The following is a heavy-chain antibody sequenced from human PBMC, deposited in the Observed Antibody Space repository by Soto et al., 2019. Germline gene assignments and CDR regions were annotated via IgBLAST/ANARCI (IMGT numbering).Heavy chain of an antibody. V-gene: IGHV1-69*01. CDR2: IIPIFGTP. CDR1: GVTFSRQD. Sequence: QVQLVQSGAEVKKPGSSVKVSCKASGVTFSRQDMRWVRQAPGQGLEWMGGIIPIFGTPQYAEKFQDRVTITTDESTSTAYMELSSLTSEDTAVYYCSTNKGRDGYSFDYWGQGTLVTVSS. D-gene: IGHD5-18*01. CDR3: STNKGRDGYSFDY. J-gene: IGHJ4*02.